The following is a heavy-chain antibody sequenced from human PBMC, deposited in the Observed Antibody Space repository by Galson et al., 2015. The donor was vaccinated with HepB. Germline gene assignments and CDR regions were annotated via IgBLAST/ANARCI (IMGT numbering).Heavy chain of an antibody. J-gene: IGHJ4*02. D-gene: IGHD3-22*01. Sequence: SLRLSCAASGFTFSSYAMHWVRQAPGKGLEWVAVLSYDGSKKYYADSVKGRFTISRDNSKNTLYLQMNSLRAEDTAVYFCAYDGSGYYSFDSWGQGTLVTVSS. CDR1: GFTFSSYA. CDR2: LSYDGSKK. V-gene: IGHV3-30-3*01. CDR3: AYDGSGYYSFDS.